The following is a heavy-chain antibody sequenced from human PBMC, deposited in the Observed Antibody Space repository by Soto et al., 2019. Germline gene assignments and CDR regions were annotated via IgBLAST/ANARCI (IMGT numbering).Heavy chain of an antibody. CDR2: ISYDGSNK. D-gene: IGHD3-3*01. CDR1: GFTFSSYA. Sequence: VGSLRLSCAASGFTFSSYAMHWVRQAPGKGLEWVAVISYDGSNKYYADSVKGRFTISRDNSKNTLYLQMNSLRAEDTAVYYCARAEDFWSGSMDVWGQGNTVTVSS. V-gene: IGHV3-30-3*01. J-gene: IGHJ6*02. CDR3: ARAEDFWSGSMDV.